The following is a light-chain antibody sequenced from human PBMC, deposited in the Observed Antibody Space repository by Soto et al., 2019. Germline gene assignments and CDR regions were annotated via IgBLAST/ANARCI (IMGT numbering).Light chain of an antibody. CDR3: EQRSNWPPT. CDR1: QSVSSY. J-gene: IGKJ4*01. Sequence: EIVLTQSPATLSLSPGERATLSCRASQSVSSYLAWYQQKPGQAPRLLIYDASNSATGIPARFSGSGSVTDFTLSISRLDPVYFAVYYCEQRSNWPPTFGGGTKVEIK. CDR2: DAS. V-gene: IGKV3-11*01.